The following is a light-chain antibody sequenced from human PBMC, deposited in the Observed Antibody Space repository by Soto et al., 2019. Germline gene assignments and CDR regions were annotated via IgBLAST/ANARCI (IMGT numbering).Light chain of an antibody. CDR1: SSDIGGYYY. J-gene: IGLJ1*01. Sequence: QSVLTQPASVSGSPGQSITISCTGTSSDIGGYYYVSWYQHHPGKAPKLLIYQVTNRPSGVSNRFSGSKSGNTASLTISGLQADDEADYYCTSYSSSDIFYVFXTGTKVTVL. CDR3: TSYSSSDIFYV. CDR2: QVT. V-gene: IGLV2-14*01.